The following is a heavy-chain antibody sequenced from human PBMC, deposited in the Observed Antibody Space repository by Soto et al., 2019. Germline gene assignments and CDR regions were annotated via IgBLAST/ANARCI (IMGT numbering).Heavy chain of an antibody. CDR1: GGSTSRYY. CDR2: IYYSGST. CDR3: ARDTPAPFVVFNDYYYYHMYS. J-gene: IGHJ6*03. D-gene: IGHD3-3*01. V-gene: IGHV4-59*01. Sequence: SETRSDTCTVSGGSTSRYYWIGIRQPPGKGLEWIGYIYYSGSTNYNPSLKSRVTISVDTSKNQFSLKLSSVTAADTAVYYCARDTPAPFVVFNDYYYYHMYSCAKRTTVPVS.